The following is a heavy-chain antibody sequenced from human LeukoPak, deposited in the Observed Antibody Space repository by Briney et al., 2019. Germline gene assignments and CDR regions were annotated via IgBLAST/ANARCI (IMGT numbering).Heavy chain of an antibody. D-gene: IGHD3-22*01. Sequence: SETLSLTCAVYGGSFRGYYWSWIRQPPGKGLEWIGEINHSGSTNYNPSLKSRVIISVDTSKNQFSLKLSSVTAADTAVYYCARELYSSGYHDAFDIWGQGTMVTVSS. V-gene: IGHV4-34*01. CDR2: INHSGST. J-gene: IGHJ3*02. CDR1: GGSFRGYY. CDR3: ARELYSSGYHDAFDI.